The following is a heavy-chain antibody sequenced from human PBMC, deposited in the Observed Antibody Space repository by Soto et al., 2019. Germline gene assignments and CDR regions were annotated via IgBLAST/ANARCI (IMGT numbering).Heavy chain of an antibody. D-gene: IGHD3-10*01. CDR2: INHSGST. J-gene: IGHJ4*02. Sequence: QVQLRQWGAGLLKPSETLSLTCAVYGGSFSGYYWSWIRQPPGKGLEWIGEINHSGSTNYNPSLTRRLSISVDPSKNQFALKLSSVTAADPAVYYCSAEVRGVRHYFDYWGQGTLVTVSS. CDR3: SAEVRGVRHYFDY. V-gene: IGHV4-34*01. CDR1: GGSFSGYY.